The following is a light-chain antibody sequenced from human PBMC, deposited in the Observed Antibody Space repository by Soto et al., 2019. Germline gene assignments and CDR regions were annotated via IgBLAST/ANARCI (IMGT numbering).Light chain of an antibody. J-gene: IGKJ4*01. V-gene: IGKV1-6*01. CDR1: QGIRND. CDR3: LQDYIDPLT. CDR2: AAS. Sequence: AVPMTQSPSSLSASVGDRVTITCQASQGIRNDLGWYQQKPGKAPKLLIYAASILQSGVPSRFSGSGSGTDFTLTISSLQPEDFATYYCLQDYIDPLTFGGGTKVEIK.